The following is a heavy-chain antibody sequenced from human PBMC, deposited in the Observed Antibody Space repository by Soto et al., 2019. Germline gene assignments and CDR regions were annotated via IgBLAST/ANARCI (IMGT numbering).Heavy chain of an antibody. D-gene: IGHD2-15*01. J-gene: IGHJ4*02. CDR2: ISAYNGNT. V-gene: IGHV1-18*01. CDR3: ARGATPVAC. Sequence: QVQLAQSGAEVKKPGASVKVSCKASGYTFTNFGISWVRQAPGQGLEWMGWISAYNGNTNYAQKFQGRGTMTTDTYRSTTYMEQRSMRSDDTAVYYRARGATPVACWGQGTLVTVSS. CDR1: GYTFTNFG.